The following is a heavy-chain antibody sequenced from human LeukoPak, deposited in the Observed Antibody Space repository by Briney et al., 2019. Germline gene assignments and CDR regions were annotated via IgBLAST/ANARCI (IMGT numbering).Heavy chain of an antibody. CDR1: GFTFSTYV. V-gene: IGHV3-30-3*01. CDR3: ARSYGSGRGDAFDV. J-gene: IGHJ3*01. CDR2: TSYDGSKR. Sequence: GGSLRLSCVASGFTFSTYVMHWVRQAPGKGLEWVAVTSYDGSKRYYADSVKGRFTISRDNSKNTLYLQMNSLRAEDTAVYYCARSYGSGRGDAFDVWGQGTMVTV. D-gene: IGHD3-10*01.